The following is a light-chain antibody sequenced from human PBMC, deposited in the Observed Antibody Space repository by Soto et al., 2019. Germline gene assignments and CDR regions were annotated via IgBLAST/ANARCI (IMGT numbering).Light chain of an antibody. J-gene: IGKJ1*01. CDR2: GAS. V-gene: IGKV3-20*01. CDR1: QSVSNNY. CDR3: QQYGSSPRT. Sequence: EIGLTQSPGTLSLYTGERATLSCRASQSVSNNYLAWYQQKPGRAPRLLIYGASNRATGIPDRFSGSGSGTDFTLTITTLEPEDFAVYYCQQYGSSPRTFGLGTKVDI.